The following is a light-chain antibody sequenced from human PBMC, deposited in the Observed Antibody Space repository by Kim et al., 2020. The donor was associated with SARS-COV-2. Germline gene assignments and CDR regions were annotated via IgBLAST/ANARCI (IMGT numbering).Light chain of an antibody. CDR1: QSVISN. J-gene: IGKJ2*01. V-gene: IGKV3-15*01. CDR2: GPS. CDR3: QQYNKWPYT. Sequence: SVSPGERAPLAGRAGQSVISNLAWYQQKPGQAPRLLIYGPSTRATGIPARFSGSGSGTEFTLTISSLQSEDFAFYYCQQYNKWPYTFGQGTKLEI.